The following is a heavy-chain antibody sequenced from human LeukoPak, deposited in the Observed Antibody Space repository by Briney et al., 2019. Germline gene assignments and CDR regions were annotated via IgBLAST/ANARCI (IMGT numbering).Heavy chain of an antibody. J-gene: IGHJ3*02. D-gene: IGHD2-21*01. CDR3: ATLVVDI. V-gene: IGHV4-34*01. CDR2: INHSGST. CDR1: GGSFSGYY. Sequence: PSETLSLTCAVYGGSFSGYYWSWIRQPPGKGLEWIGEINHSGSTNYNPFLKSRVTISVGTSKNQFSLKLSSVTAADTAVYYCATLVVDIWGQGTLVTVSS.